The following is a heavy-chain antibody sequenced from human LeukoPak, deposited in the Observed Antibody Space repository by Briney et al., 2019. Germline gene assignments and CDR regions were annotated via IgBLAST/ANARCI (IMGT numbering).Heavy chain of an antibody. D-gene: IGHD3-10*01. CDR2: IRYDGSNK. J-gene: IGHJ4*02. CDR3: AKSGLGGSGSSDFDY. V-gene: IGHV3-30*02. CDR1: GFTFSSYG. Sequence: PGGSLRLSCAASGFTFSSYGMHWVRQAPGKGLEWVAFIRYDGSNKYYADSVKGRFTISRDNSKNTLYLQMNSLRAEDTAVYYCAKSGLGGSGSSDFDYWGQGTLVTVSS.